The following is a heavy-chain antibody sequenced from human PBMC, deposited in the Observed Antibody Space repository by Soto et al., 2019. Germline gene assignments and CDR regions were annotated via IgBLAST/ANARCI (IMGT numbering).Heavy chain of an antibody. CDR3: ARDKLRALLDY. D-gene: IGHD1-26*01. Sequence: GGSLRLSCAASGFTFSSYAMHWVRQAPGKGLEWVAVISYDGSNKYYADSVKGRFTISRDNSKNTLYLQMNSLRAEDTAVYYCARDKLRALLDYWGQGTLVTVSS. V-gene: IGHV3-30-3*01. J-gene: IGHJ4*02. CDR2: ISYDGSNK. CDR1: GFTFSSYA.